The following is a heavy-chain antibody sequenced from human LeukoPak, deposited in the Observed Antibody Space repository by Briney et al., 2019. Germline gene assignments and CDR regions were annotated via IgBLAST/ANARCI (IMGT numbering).Heavy chain of an antibody. CDR2: IIPIFGTA. J-gene: IGHJ4*02. D-gene: IGHD6-19*01. CDR1: GGTFSSYA. CDR3: ARDEGRDEQWPPVPADY. Sequence: SVTVSCKASGGTFSSYAISWVRQAPGQGLEWMGAIIPIFGTANYAQKFQGRVTITADESTSTAYMELSSLRSEDTAVYYCARDEGRDEQWPPVPADYWGQGTLVTVSS. V-gene: IGHV1-69*13.